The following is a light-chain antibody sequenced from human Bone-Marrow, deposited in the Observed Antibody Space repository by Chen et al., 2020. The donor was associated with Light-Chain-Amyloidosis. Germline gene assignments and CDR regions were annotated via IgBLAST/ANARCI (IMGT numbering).Light chain of an antibody. CDR2: GSS. Sequence: EIVLTQSPGTLSLSPGEGANLSCRASQTISSNYLTWYQQKLGQAPRLLIYGSSSRATDIPDRVTGSGAGTDFTLTINRLEPEDFARYYCQQYGTSPLTFGGGTKVEIK. V-gene: IGKV3-20*01. CDR3: QQYGTSPLT. CDR1: QTISSNY. J-gene: IGKJ4*01.